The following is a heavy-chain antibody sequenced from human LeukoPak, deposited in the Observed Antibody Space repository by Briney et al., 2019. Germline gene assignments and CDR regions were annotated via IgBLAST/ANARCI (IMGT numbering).Heavy chain of an antibody. J-gene: IGHJ4*02. CDR1: GYSFSNYW. D-gene: IGHD3-22*01. CDR2: IYPGDSDT. CDR3: ARRGKEYYYDTSGYNWSYFFDY. V-gene: IGHV5-51*01. Sequence: GESLQISCKGSGYSFSNYWIGWVRQMPGKGLEWMGVIYPGDSDTRYSPSFQGQVSISADKSISTAYLQWSSLKASDTAIYYCARRGKEYYYDTSGYNWSYFFDYWGQGTLVTVSS.